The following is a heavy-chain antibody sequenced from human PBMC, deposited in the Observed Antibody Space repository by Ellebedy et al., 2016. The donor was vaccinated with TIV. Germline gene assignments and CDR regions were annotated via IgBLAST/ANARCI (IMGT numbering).Heavy chain of an antibody. V-gene: IGHV3-48*02. Sequence: GESLKISCAASGFTFSSYSMNWVRQAPGKGLEWVSYISSSSSTIYSADSVKGRFTISRDNAKNSLYLQMNSLRDEDTAVYYCATSTVARGSYSDYWGQGTLATVSS. J-gene: IGHJ4*02. CDR1: GFTFSSYS. CDR2: ISSSSSTI. CDR3: ATSTVARGSYSDY. D-gene: IGHD3-10*01.